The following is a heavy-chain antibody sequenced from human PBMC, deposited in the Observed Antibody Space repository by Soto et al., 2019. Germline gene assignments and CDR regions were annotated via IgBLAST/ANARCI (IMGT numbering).Heavy chain of an antibody. Sequence: QITLKESGPTLVKSTQTLTLTCTFSGFSLTTSGVGVGWIRQPPGKALEWLALIYWDDDKRYSPSLKSRLTITKDTSKHQVVLMMTNMDPVDTATYYCAHSLGEDWFAPWGQGTLVTVSS. CDR2: IYWDDDK. V-gene: IGHV2-5*02. D-gene: IGHD3-16*01. CDR3: AHSLGEDWFAP. J-gene: IGHJ5*02. CDR1: GFSLTTSGVG.